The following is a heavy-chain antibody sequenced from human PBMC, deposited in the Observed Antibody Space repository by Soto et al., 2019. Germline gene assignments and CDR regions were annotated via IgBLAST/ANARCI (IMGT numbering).Heavy chain of an antibody. Sequence: QLQLQESGPGLVKPSETLSLTCTVSGGSISSSSYYWGWIRQPPGKGLEWIGSIYYSGSTYYNPSLKSRATISVDTSKNQFSLKLSSVTAADTAVYYCARSFAPNYYGSERRFDYWGQGTLVTVSS. D-gene: IGHD3-10*01. CDR2: IYYSGST. CDR1: GGSISSSSYY. V-gene: IGHV4-39*01. J-gene: IGHJ4*02. CDR3: ARSFAPNYYGSERRFDY.